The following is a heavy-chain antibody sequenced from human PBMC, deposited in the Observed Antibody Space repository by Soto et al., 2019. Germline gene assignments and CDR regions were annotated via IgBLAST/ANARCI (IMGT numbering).Heavy chain of an antibody. J-gene: IGHJ2*01. Sequence: SETLSLTCTVSGGSISSYYWSWIRQPPGKGLEWIGYSYYSGSTNYNPSLKSRVTISVDTSKNQFSLKLSSVTAADTAVYYCARESGIAARPTYWYFDLWGRGTLVTVSS. V-gene: IGHV4-59*01. CDR3: ARESGIAARPTYWYFDL. CDR2: SYYSGST. CDR1: GGSISSYY. D-gene: IGHD6-6*01.